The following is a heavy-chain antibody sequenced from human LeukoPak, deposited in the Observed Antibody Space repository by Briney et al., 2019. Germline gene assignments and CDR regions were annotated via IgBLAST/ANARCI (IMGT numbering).Heavy chain of an antibody. Sequence: GASVTVSCKASGYTFTGYYMHWVRQAPGQGLEWMGWINPNSGGTNYAQKFQGRVTMTRDTSISTAYMELSRLRSDDTAVYYCARSRDPYDFWSGYFHYGMDVWGQGTTVTVSS. J-gene: IGHJ6*02. D-gene: IGHD3-3*01. CDR3: ARSRDPYDFWSGYFHYGMDV. CDR1: GYTFTGYY. V-gene: IGHV1-2*02. CDR2: INPNSGGT.